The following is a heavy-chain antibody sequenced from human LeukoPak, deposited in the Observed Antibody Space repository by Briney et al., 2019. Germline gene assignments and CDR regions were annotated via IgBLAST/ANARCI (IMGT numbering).Heavy chain of an antibody. V-gene: IGHV3-9*01. CDR2: ISWNSGSI. J-gene: IGHJ4*02. CDR1: CFTFDDYA. CDR3: AKDISSRLLWFGD. Sequence: PGGSLRLSCAAPCFTFDDYAMHWVRQAPGKGLEWVSGISWNSGSIGYADSVKGRFTISRDNAKNSLYLQMNSLRAEDTALYYCAKDISSRLLWFGDWGQGTLVTVSS. D-gene: IGHD3-10*01.